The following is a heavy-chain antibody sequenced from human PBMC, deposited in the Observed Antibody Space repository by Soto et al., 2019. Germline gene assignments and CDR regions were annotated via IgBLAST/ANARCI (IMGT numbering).Heavy chain of an antibody. V-gene: IGHV4-30-4*01. CDR3: ARGISKYSSWYEPHTWFDA. CDR1: GGTINSPDYY. D-gene: IGHD6-13*01. Sequence: TSVTLSLTYNVSGGTINSPDYYWTWIRQSPGKGLEWIGYLYFNGGTQYNPSLRTPISMSLDTSKKHFSLKMRSVTGADTAVYYCARGISKYSSWYEPHTWFDAWGQGALVTVSS. CDR2: LYFNGGT. J-gene: IGHJ5*02.